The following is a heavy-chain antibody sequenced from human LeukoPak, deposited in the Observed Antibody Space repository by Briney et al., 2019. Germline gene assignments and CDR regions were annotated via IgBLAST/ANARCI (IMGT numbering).Heavy chain of an antibody. J-gene: IGHJ4*02. CDR1: GFTFSSYW. D-gene: IGHD6-19*01. CDR2: IKQDGSEK. CDR3: ARSRLSIAVAYFDY. V-gene: IGHV3-7*01. Sequence: GGSLRLSCAASGFTFSSYWMSWVRQAPGKGLEWVANIKQDGSEKYYVDSVKGRFTISRDNAKNSLYLQMNSLRAEDTAVYYCARSRLSIAVAYFDYWGQGTLVTVSS.